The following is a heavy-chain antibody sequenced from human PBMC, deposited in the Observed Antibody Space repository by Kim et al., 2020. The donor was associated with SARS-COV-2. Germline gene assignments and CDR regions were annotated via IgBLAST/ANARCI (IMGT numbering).Heavy chain of an antibody. Sequence: SETLSLTCTVSGASITSANYYWGWIRQQPGKGLEFIGYIYYSGAPYYSPSLNSRVTISRDTSTNTFSLRLTSVTAAATAVYYCAREIDVVGDSDAFDIWG. V-gene: IGHV4-31*03. CDR2: IYYSGAP. CDR1: GASITSANYY. D-gene: IGHD2-2*01. CDR3: AREIDVVGDSDAFDI. J-gene: IGHJ3*02.